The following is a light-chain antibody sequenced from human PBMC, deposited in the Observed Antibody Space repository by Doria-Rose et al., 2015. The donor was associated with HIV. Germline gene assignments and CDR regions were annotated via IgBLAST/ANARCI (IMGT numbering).Light chain of an antibody. J-gene: IGKJ2*01. Sequence: DIQVTQSPSTLSASVGDRVTITCRASQSISSWLAWYQQKPGKAPNLLIYKAPSLESGVPSRFSGSGSGTEFTLTISSLQPDDFATYYCQQYNSYLSFGQGTKLEIK. CDR2: KAP. CDR1: QSISSW. CDR3: QQYNSYLS. V-gene: IGKV1-5*03.